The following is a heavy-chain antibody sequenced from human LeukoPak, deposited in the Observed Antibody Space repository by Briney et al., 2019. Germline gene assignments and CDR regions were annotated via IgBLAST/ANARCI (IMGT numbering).Heavy chain of an antibody. CDR2: ISGSGANT. Sequence: PAGSLRLSCAASGFTFSSNAMSWVRQAPGKGLEWVSSISGSGANTYYADSVKGRFTIYRDNSKNTLYLQMNSLRAEQTAIYYCAKDVGSSITTRRAFDYWGQGTLVTVSS. CDR3: AKDVGSSITTRRAFDY. CDR1: GFTFSSNA. V-gene: IGHV3-23*01. D-gene: IGHD6-6*01. J-gene: IGHJ4*02.